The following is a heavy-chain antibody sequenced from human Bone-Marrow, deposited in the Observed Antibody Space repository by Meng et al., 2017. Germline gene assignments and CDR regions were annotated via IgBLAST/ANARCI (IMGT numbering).Heavy chain of an antibody. CDR3: ARQAGVAARRGNFDD. Sequence: QVQLQQWGAGLLKPSETLSLTCAVYGGSFSDYYWSWIRQPPGKGLEWIGEINHSGSTNYNPSLKSRVSISVDTSKNQFSLRLSSVTAADTAVYYCARQAGVAARRGNFDDWGQGTLVTVSS. J-gene: IGHJ4*02. V-gene: IGHV4-34*01. CDR2: INHSGST. CDR1: GGSFSDYY. D-gene: IGHD6-6*01.